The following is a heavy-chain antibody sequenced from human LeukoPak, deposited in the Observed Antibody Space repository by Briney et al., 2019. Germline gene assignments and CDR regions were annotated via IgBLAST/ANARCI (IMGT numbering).Heavy chain of an antibody. CDR1: GGSISSHY. J-gene: IGHJ6*02. CDR2: IHYSGRP. CDR3: AREIVATTPYYYNYGMDV. Sequence: PSEILSLTCTVSGGSISSHYWSWIRQPPGTGLEWIGYIHYSGRPNYNPSLKSRVTISVDTSKNQFSLKLSSVTAADTAVYYCAREIVATTPYYYNYGMDVWGQGTTVTVSS. V-gene: IGHV4-59*11. D-gene: IGHD5-12*01.